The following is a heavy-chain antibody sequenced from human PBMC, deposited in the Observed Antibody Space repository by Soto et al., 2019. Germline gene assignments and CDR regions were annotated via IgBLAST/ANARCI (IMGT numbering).Heavy chain of an antibody. Sequence: QVQLQQWGAGLLKPSETLSLTCAVYGGSLSGYYWSWIRQPPGKGLEWIGEINHSGSSNYNPSLKSRVTISVDTSKHQFSLQLSSVTAADTAVYYCARGIVVVPAARRNWFDPWGQGTLVTVSS. CDR2: INHSGSS. D-gene: IGHD2-2*01. J-gene: IGHJ5*02. CDR3: ARGIVVVPAARRNWFDP. CDR1: GGSLSGYY. V-gene: IGHV4-34*01.